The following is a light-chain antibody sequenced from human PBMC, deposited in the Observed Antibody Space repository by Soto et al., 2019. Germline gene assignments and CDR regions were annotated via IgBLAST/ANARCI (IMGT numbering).Light chain of an antibody. Sequence: QSVLTQPRSVSGSPGQSVTISCTGTSSDVGGYNYVSWYQQHPGKAPKLMIYDVSKWPSGVPDRFSGSKSVNTASLTISGLQAEDEADYYCCSYAGGYTWVFGGRTKLTVL. V-gene: IGLV2-11*01. CDR1: SSDVGGYNY. J-gene: IGLJ2*01. CDR3: CSYAGGYTWV. CDR2: DVS.